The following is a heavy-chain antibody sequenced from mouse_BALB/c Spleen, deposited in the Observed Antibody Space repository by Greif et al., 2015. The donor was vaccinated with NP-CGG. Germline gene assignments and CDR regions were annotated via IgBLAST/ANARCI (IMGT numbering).Heavy chain of an antibody. D-gene: IGHD2-4*01. V-gene: IGHV5-6*01. J-gene: IGHJ4*01. CDR1: GFTFSSYG. Sequence: EVKLVESGGDLVKPGGSLKLSCAASGFTFSSYGMSWVRQTPDKRLEWVATISSGGSYTYYPDSVKGRFTISRDNAKNTLYLQMSSLKSEDTAMYYCARIYYDYEEDYAMDYWGQGTSVTVSS. CDR2: ISSGGSYT. CDR3: ARIYYDYEEDYAMDY.